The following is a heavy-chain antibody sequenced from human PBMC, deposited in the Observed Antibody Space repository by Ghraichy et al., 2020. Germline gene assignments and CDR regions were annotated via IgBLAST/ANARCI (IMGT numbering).Heavy chain of an antibody. CDR2: ISSSSSYI. CDR3: ASDRGDV. J-gene: IGHJ6*02. CDR1: GFTFSIYS. Sequence: GALRLSCAASGFTFSIYSMNWVRQAPGKGLEWVSSISSSSSYIYYADSVKGRFTISRDNAKNSLYLQMNSLRAEDAAVYYCASDRGDVWGQGTTVTVSS. V-gene: IGHV3-21*01.